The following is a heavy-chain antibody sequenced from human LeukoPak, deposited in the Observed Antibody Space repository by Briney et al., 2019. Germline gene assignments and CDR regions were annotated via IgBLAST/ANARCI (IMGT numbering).Heavy chain of an antibody. CDR3: TGYSSGWSSGGGY. CDR2: IYTSGTT. D-gene: IGHD6-19*01. CDR1: GGSISSGSYY. J-gene: IGHJ4*02. V-gene: IGHV4-61*02. Sequence: SETLSLTCTVSGGSISSGSYYWSWIRQPAGTGLEWIGRIYTSGTTYYSPSLKSRVAISVDRSNNQFSLRLSSVTAADTAVYFCTGYSSGWSSGGGYWGQGTLVTVSS.